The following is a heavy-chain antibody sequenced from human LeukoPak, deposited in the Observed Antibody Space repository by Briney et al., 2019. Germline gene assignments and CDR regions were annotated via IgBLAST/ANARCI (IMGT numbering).Heavy chain of an antibody. Sequence: PGGSLRLSCAASGFTFSSYSMNWVRQAPGKGLEWVSSISSSSSYTYYADSVKGRFTISRDNAKNSLYLQMNSLRAEDTAVYYCARVRCSSTSCYSERLGWFDPWGQGTLVTVSS. CDR2: ISSSSSYT. D-gene: IGHD2-2*01. CDR3: ARVRCSSTSCYSERLGWFDP. CDR1: GFTFSSYS. V-gene: IGHV3-21*01. J-gene: IGHJ5*02.